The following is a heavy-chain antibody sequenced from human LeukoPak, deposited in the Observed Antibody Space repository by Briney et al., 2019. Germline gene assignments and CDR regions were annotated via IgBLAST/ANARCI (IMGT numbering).Heavy chain of an antibody. Sequence: ASVKVSCKASGYTFTTYDINWVRQATGQGLEWMGWMNPSSGNTGYAQKVQGRVTMTRDTSISTAYMELSSLRSEDTAVYYCARGRSSWYGANNWLDPWGQGTLVTVSS. CDR2: MNPSSGNT. D-gene: IGHD6-13*01. CDR3: ARGRSSWYGANNWLDP. J-gene: IGHJ5*02. CDR1: GYTFTTYD. V-gene: IGHV1-8*01.